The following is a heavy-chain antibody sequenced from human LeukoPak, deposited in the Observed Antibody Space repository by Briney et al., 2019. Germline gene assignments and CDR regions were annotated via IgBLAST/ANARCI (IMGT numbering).Heavy chain of an antibody. CDR2: IYPGGSET. CDR3: ARASRDGYNQNFDH. J-gene: IGHJ4*02. CDR1: GCDLSTYW. Sequence: GESLKISCKGLGCDLSTYWNAWVRQRPGKGLEWMGIIYPGGSETRYDPSFQGQVTISADRSTSTAYLQWSSLRASDTAMYYCARASRDGYNQNFDHWGQGTLVTVSS. D-gene: IGHD5-24*01. V-gene: IGHV5-51*01.